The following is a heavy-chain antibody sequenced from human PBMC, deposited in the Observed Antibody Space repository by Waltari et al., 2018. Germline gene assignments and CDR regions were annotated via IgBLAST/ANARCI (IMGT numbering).Heavy chain of an antibody. CDR3: TREVPYYDSSGLRPFDY. D-gene: IGHD3-22*01. CDR1: GFTFGAYA. J-gene: IGHJ4*02. Sequence: EVQLVESGGGLVQPGRSLRLSCTASGFTFGAYAMSWFRQAPGKGLEWVGFIRSKAYGGTTEYAASVKGRFTISRDDSKSIAYLQMNSLKTEDTAVYYCTREVPYYDSSGLRPFDYWGQGTLVTVSS. V-gene: IGHV3-49*03. CDR2: IRSKAYGGTT.